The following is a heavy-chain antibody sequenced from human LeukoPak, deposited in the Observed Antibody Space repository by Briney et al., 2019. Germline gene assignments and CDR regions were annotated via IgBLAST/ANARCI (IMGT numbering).Heavy chain of an antibody. CDR1: GCTFSSYA. CDR3: ARDSAPRTYYYDSSGYHDAFDI. Sequence: ASVKVSCKASGCTFSSYAISWVRQAPGQGLEWMGRIIPIIGIANYAHKFHGRVTITADKSTSTAYMELSSLRSEDTAVYYCARDSAPRTYYYDSSGYHDAFDIWGQGTMVTVSS. CDR2: IIPIIGIA. D-gene: IGHD3-22*01. V-gene: IGHV1-69*04. J-gene: IGHJ3*02.